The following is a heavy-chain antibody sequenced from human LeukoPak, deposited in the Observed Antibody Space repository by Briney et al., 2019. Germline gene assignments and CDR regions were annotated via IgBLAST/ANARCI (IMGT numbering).Heavy chain of an antibody. CDR2: ISSSSYI. J-gene: IGHJ4*02. V-gene: IGHV3-21*01. Sequence: GGSLRLSCAASGFTFSSYRMNWVRQAPGKGLEWVSSISSSSYIYYADSVKGRFTISRDNAKNSLYLQMNSLRAEDTAVYYCAREQLWSVGFDYWGQGTLVTVSS. CDR3: AREQLWSVGFDY. CDR1: GFTFSSYR. D-gene: IGHD5-18*01.